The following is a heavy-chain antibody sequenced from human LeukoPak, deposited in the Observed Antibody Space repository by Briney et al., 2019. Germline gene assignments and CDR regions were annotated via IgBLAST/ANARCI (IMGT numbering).Heavy chain of an antibody. CDR1: GGSISSYY. Sequence: KASETLSLTCTVSGGSISSYYWSWLRQPAGKGLEWIGRIYTSGNTNYNPSLKSRVTMSIDTSKNQFSLKLSSATAADTAIYYCARDLTYYYDSSGLRHTFDIWGQGTMVTVSS. V-gene: IGHV4-4*07. D-gene: IGHD3-22*01. CDR3: ARDLTYYYDSSGLRHTFDI. CDR2: IYTSGNT. J-gene: IGHJ3*02.